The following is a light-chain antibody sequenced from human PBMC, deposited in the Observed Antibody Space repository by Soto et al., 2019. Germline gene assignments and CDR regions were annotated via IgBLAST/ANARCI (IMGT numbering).Light chain of an antibody. Sequence: DIVMTQSPDSLAVSLGERATINCKSSQSLLHSSTNKNYLAWYQQKPGQPPKLLIYWASTRESVVPDRFSGSGSGTDFTLTISSLQAEDVAVYYCQQYYITPFTFGPGTKVDI. CDR2: WAS. CDR1: QSLLHSSTNKNY. J-gene: IGKJ3*01. V-gene: IGKV4-1*01. CDR3: QQYYITPFT.